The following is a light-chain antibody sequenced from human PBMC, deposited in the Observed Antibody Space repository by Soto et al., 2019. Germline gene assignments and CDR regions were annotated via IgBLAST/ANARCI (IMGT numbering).Light chain of an antibody. J-gene: IGLJ1*01. V-gene: IGLV1-44*01. CDR3: AAGDDSLNGYV. CDR1: SSNIGSNT. Sequence: QSVLTQPPSASGTPGQRVTISCSGSSSNIGSNTVNWYQQLPGTAPKLLIYSNNQRPSGVPDRFSGSKSGTSASLAISGLQSEDEADYYCAAGDDSLNGYVFGTGTKLTLL. CDR2: SNN.